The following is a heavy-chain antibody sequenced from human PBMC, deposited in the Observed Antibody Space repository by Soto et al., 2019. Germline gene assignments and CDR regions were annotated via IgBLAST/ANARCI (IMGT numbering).Heavy chain of an antibody. D-gene: IGHD2-15*01. Sequence: ASVKVSCKASGYTFTSYGISWVRQAPGQGLEWMGWISAYNGNTSYAQKLQGRVTMTTDTSTSTAYMELRSLRSDDTAVYYCARGYRYYYYYYMDVWGKGTTVTVSS. CDR1: GYTFTSYG. V-gene: IGHV1-18*01. CDR2: ISAYNGNT. J-gene: IGHJ6*03. CDR3: ARGYRYYYYYYMDV.